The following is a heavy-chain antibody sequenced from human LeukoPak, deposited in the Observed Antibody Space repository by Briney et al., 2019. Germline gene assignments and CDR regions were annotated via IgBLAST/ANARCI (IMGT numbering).Heavy chain of an antibody. V-gene: IGHV4-34*01. CDR1: GGSFSGYY. D-gene: IGHD3-10*01. Sequence: SETLSLTCAVYGGSFSGYYWSWIRQPPGKGLEWIGVINHSGSTNYNPSLKSRVTISVDTSKNQFSLKLSSVTAADTAVYYCARRMGLLWFGELSEYYFDYWGQGTLVTVSS. CDR2: INHSGST. J-gene: IGHJ4*02. CDR3: ARRMGLLWFGELSEYYFDY.